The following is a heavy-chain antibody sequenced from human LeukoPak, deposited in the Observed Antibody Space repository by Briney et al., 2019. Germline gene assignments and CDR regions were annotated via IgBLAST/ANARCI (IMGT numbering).Heavy chain of an antibody. J-gene: IGHJ4*02. Sequence: SETLSLTCTVSGGSISSYYWSWIRQPPGKGLEWIGYIYYSGSTNYNPSLKSRVTISVDTSKNQFSLKLSSVTAADTAVYYCARALYYYDSSGSANYFDYWGQGTLVTVSP. CDR2: IYYSGST. CDR3: ARALYYYDSSGSANYFDY. CDR1: GGSISSYY. V-gene: IGHV4-59*01. D-gene: IGHD3-22*01.